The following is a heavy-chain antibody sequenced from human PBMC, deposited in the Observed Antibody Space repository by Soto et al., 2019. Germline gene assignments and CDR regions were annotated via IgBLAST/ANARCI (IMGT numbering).Heavy chain of an antibody. CDR3: SAPSVAGNVAFDI. D-gene: IGHD6-19*01. V-gene: IGHV1-58*01. CDR1: GFTFTSSA. J-gene: IGHJ3*02. CDR2: IVVGSGNT. Sequence: ASVKVSCKASGFTFTSSAVQWVRQARGQRLEWIGWIVVGSGNTNYAQKFQERVTITRDMSTSTAYMELSSLRSEDTAVYYLSAPSVAGNVAFDIWGQGTMVTVSS.